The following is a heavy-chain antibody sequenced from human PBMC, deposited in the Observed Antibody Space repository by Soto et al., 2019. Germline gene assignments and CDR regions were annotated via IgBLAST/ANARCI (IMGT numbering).Heavy chain of an antibody. Sequence: ASVNVSCKASGYTFTSYAMHWVRQAPGQRLEWMGWINGGNGNTKYSQKFQGRVTITRDTSASTAYMELSSLRSEDTAVYYCARSFVVVTDFDYWGQGTLVTVPQ. CDR1: GYTFTSYA. D-gene: IGHD2-21*02. CDR3: ARSFVVVTDFDY. CDR2: INGGNGNT. V-gene: IGHV1-3*01. J-gene: IGHJ4*02.